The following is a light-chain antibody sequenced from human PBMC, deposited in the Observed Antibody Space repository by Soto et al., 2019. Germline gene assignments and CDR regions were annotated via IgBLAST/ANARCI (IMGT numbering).Light chain of an antibody. CDR2: SVT. CDR1: QDIGDW. J-gene: IGKJ5*01. V-gene: IGKV1-39*01. CDR3: QQGYSSAIT. Sequence: DIQMTQSPSSVSASVGDRVSITCRASQDIGDWLDWYQQKPGKAPKFLIYSVTSLQSGVPSRFSGSGSGTDFTLTINSLQPEDFATYYCQQGYSSAITFGQGTRLEIK.